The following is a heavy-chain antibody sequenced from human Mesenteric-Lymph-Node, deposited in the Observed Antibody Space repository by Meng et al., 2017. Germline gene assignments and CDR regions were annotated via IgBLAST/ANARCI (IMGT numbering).Heavy chain of an antibody. CDR3: ARADKVRFDY. J-gene: IGHJ4*02. V-gene: IGHV4-4*02. CDR1: GGSRSSVNW. CDR2: IDYRGST. Sequence: FGEGLLTQSDTVSLTCAVFGGSRSSVNWWSWVRPPPGNGLEWIGEIDYRGSTNYNPALKSLVTIALDKSKNQFSLKLCYVTAADTAVYYCARADKVRFDYWGQGTLVTVSS.